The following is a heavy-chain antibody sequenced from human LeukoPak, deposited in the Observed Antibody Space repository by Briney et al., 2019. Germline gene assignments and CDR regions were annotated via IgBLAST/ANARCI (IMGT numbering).Heavy chain of an antibody. CDR1: GSTFSSYA. CDR2: ISGSGGST. Sequence: GGSLRLSCAASGSTFSSYAMSWVRQAPGKGLEWVSAISGSGGSTYYADSVKGRFTISRDNSKNTLYLQMNSLRAEDTAVYYCAKAFKRYSSSYHFDYWGQGTLVTVSS. D-gene: IGHD6-6*01. V-gene: IGHV3-23*01. J-gene: IGHJ4*02. CDR3: AKAFKRYSSSYHFDY.